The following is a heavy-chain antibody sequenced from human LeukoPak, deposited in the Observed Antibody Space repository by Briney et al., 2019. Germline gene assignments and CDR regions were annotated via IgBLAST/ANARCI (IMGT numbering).Heavy chain of an antibody. CDR2: INPSGGST. Sequence: ASVKVSCKASGYTFTSYYMHWVRQAPGQGLEWMGIINPSGGSTSYAQKVQGRVTMTRDTSTSTVYIELSSLRSEATVVYYCAREDIADCSSTSCYTVDYGMDVWGQGTTVTVSS. V-gene: IGHV1-46*01. CDR3: AREDIADCSSTSCYTVDYGMDV. J-gene: IGHJ6*02. CDR1: GYTFTSYY. D-gene: IGHD2-2*02.